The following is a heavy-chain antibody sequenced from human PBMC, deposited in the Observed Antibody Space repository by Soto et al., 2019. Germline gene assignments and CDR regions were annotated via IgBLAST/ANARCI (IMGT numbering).Heavy chain of an antibody. V-gene: IGHV4-59*01. CDR2: IYLGGSI. J-gene: IGHJ4*02. D-gene: IGHD2-15*01. CDR3: ARGTSSSSSKFHY. Sequence: SETLSLTCSVSGTSISSYYYTWIRQTPGKGLEWIGYIYLGGSINYNPSFKSRVIISVDTSKNQLSLRLTSVTAADTAVYYCARGTSSSSSKFHYWGQGILVTVSP. CDR1: GTSISSYY.